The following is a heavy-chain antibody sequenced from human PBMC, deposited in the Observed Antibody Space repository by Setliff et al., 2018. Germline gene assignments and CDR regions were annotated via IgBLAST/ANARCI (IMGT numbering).Heavy chain of an antibody. CDR2: INHSGST. V-gene: IGHV4-34*01. CDR1: GGSFTNYY. CDR3: ARYIPSAGCFDP. J-gene: IGHJ5*02. Sequence: SETLSLTCTVYGGSFTNYYWGWIRQSPGKGLEWIGEINHSGSTNYNPSLKSRLTISVDASTNQFSLKLYSVTAADTAVYYCARYIPSAGCFDPWGQGALVTVS. D-gene: IGHD2-21*01.